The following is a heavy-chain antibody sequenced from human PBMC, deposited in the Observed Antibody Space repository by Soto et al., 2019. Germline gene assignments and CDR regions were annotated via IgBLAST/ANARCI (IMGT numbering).Heavy chain of an antibody. J-gene: IGHJ5*02. CDR3: ARGLGYCITTTCSEDWFDP. CDR1: GGSISSGDYS. Sequence: SETLSLTCTVSGGSISSGDYSWSWILQPPGKGLEWIGYIYRSGTTYYNLSLRSRVAISIDRSKNQFSLRLSSVTAADTALYYCARGLGYCITTTCSEDWFDPWGPGTLVTVSS. V-gene: IGHV4-30-2*01. CDR2: IYRSGTT. D-gene: IGHD2-2*03.